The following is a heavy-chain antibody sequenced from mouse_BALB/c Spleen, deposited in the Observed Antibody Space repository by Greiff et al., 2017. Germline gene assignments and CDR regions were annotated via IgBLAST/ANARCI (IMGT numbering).Heavy chain of an antibody. J-gene: IGHJ3*01. CDR3: TPTGTGFAY. CDR1: GFTFSSYT. Sequence: EVKLMESGGGLVKPGGSLKLSCAASGFTFSSYTMSWVRQTPEKRLEWVATISSGGSYTYYPDSVKGRFTISRDNAKNTLYLQMSSLKSEDTAMYYCTPTGTGFAYWGQGTLVTVSA. V-gene: IGHV5-6-4*01. CDR2: ISSGGSYT. D-gene: IGHD4-1*02.